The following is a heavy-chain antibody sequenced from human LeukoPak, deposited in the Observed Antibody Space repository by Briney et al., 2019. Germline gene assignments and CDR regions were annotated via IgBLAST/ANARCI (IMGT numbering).Heavy chain of an antibody. V-gene: IGHV1-69*13. CDR1: GGTFSSYA. CDR3: AASERITGTTGGYNWFDP. Sequence: GASVKVSCKASGGTFSSYAISWVRQAPGQGLEWRGGIIPIFGTANYAQKFQGRVTITADESTSTAYMELSSLRSEDTAVYYCAASERITGTTGGYNWFDPWGQGTLVTVSS. J-gene: IGHJ5*02. CDR2: IIPIFGTA. D-gene: IGHD1-7*01.